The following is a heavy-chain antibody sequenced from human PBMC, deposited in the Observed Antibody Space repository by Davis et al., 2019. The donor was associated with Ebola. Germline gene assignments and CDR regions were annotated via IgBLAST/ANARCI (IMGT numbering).Heavy chain of an antibody. CDR3: ARDRGYNYGLPDY. D-gene: IGHD5-18*01. J-gene: IGHJ4*02. Sequence: GESLKISCATSGFTFSTYWMSWVRQAPGKGLEWVANIKTDGSEEHYVDSVKGRFTMSRDNAKNSLYLQLDSLRDDDTAVYYCARDRGYNYGLPDYWGQGTLVTVSS. CDR1: GFTFSTYW. CDR2: IKTDGSEE. V-gene: IGHV3-7*01.